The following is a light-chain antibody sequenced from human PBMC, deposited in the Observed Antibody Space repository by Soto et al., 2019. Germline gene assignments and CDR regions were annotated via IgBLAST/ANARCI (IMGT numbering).Light chain of an antibody. CDR2: GAS. CDR1: QSVSSSY. Sequence: EIVLTQSPGTLSLSPGERATLSCRASQSVSSSYLAWYQQKPGQAPRLLIYGASSRATGIPDRFSGSGSGTVFTLTISRLETEDFAVYYCQQYGSSPVTFGGGTKVEIK. CDR3: QQYGSSPVT. V-gene: IGKV3-20*01. J-gene: IGKJ4*01.